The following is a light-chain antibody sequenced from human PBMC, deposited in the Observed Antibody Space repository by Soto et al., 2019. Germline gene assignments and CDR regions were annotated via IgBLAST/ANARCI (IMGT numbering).Light chain of an antibody. CDR2: GVS. J-gene: IGLJ3*02. V-gene: IGLV2-14*01. Sequence: SVLTQPASVSGSPGQSITISCTGTSSDVGDYYYVSWYQHHPGKPPKLVIYGVSNRPSGVSSRFSASKSGNTASLTISGLQADDEAEYYCSSYTSSSTLVFGGGTK. CDR1: SSDVGDYYY. CDR3: SSYTSSSTLV.